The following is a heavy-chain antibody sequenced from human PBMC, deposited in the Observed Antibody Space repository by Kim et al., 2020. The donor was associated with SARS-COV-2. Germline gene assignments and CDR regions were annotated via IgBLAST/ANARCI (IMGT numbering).Heavy chain of an antibody. CDR3: ARVSSKWFSFDH. J-gene: IGHJ4*02. V-gene: IGHV4-31*03. CDR1: GASMSSGSYY. CDR2: IYYTGRT. Sequence: SETLSLTCNVSGASMSSGSYYWSWIRQHPGKGLEWIGYIYYTGRTYFNPSLKSRATISEDTSKNQISLSLSSVTAADTSVYFCARVSSKWFSFDHWGQGTLVTVSS. D-gene: IGHD6-13*01.